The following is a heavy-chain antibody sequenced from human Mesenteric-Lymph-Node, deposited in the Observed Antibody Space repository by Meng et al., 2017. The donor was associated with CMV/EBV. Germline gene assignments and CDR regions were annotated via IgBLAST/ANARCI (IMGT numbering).Heavy chain of an antibody. J-gene: IGHJ4*02. D-gene: IGHD4-23*01. CDR2: INHSGST. V-gene: IGHV4-34*01. CDR3: ARHQRWLKSEGGFNY. Sequence: QVQLQQWGAGLLKPSGTLSLPCAVYGGSFSGYYWSWIRQPPGKGLEWIGEINHSGSTNYNPSLESRVTISVDTSKNQFSLKLSSVTAADTAVYYCARHQRWLKSEGGFNYWGQGTLVTVSS. CDR1: GGSFSGYY.